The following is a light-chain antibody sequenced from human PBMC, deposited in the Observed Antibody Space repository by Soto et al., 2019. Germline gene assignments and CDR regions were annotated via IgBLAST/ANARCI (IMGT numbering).Light chain of an antibody. CDR1: SSNIGNNY. CDR3: GTWDSSLSVGV. J-gene: IGLJ3*02. Sequence: QSVLTHPPSVSAAPGQKVTISCSGSSSNIGNNYVSWYQQLPGTAPKLLIYENNKRPSGIPDRFSGSKSGTSATLGITGLQTGDEADYYCGTWDSSLSVGVFGGGTKVTVL. V-gene: IGLV1-51*02. CDR2: ENN.